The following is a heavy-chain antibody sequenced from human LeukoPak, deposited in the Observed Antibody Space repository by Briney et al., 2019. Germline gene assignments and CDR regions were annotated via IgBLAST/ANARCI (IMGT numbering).Heavy chain of an antibody. CDR2: ISYDGSNK. V-gene: IGHV3-30*04. Sequence: GRSLRLSCAASGFTFSSYAMHWVRQAPGKGLEWVAVISYDGSNKYYADSVKGRFTISRDNSKNTLYLQMNSLRAEDTAVYYCARGLAAGEDAFDIWGQGTMVTVSS. D-gene: IGHD6-13*01. CDR1: GFTFSSYA. J-gene: IGHJ3*02. CDR3: ARGLAAGEDAFDI.